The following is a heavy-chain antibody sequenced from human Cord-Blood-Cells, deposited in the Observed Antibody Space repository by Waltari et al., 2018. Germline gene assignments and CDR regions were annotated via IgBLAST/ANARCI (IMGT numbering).Heavy chain of an antibody. V-gene: IGHV1-2*02. CDR3: ARDIGSSSSSAFDI. Sequence: QVQLVQSGAAVKKPGASVKVSCKASGYTFTGSYMNWVRQPPGQGLEWMGWINPNSGGTNYAQKFQGRVTMTRDTSISTAYMELSRLRSDDTAVYYCARDIGSSSSSAFDIWGQGTMVTVSS. D-gene: IGHD6-6*01. J-gene: IGHJ3*02. CDR2: INPNSGGT. CDR1: GYTFTGSY.